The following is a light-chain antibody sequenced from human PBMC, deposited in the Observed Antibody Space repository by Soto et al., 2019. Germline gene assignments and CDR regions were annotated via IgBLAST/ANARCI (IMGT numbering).Light chain of an antibody. CDR2: DVS. Sequence: QSVLTQPASVSGSPGQSITISCTGTRSDVGGYNFVSWYQQYPGKAPRLMIYDVSNRPSGVSNRFSGSKSGNTASLTISGLQAEDEADYYCSSYTTSNTHVVFGGRTKLTVL. CDR3: SSYTTSNTHVV. V-gene: IGLV2-14*01. J-gene: IGLJ2*01. CDR1: RSDVGGYNF.